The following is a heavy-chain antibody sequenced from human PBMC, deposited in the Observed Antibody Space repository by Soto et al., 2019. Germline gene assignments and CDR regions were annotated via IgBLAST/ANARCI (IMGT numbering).Heavy chain of an antibody. V-gene: IGHV4-39*01. CDR2: INSSGST. J-gene: IGHJ5*02. CDR3: SRRAPEGFDP. Sequence: PLETLSLTCTVSGGSFGSSAYYWGWIRRAPGKGLEWIGSINSSGSTFSNPSLKSRVTLSVDTSKNQFSLKLTSVTAADTALYYCSRRAPEGFDPWGHGTLVTVSS. CDR1: GGSFGSSAYY.